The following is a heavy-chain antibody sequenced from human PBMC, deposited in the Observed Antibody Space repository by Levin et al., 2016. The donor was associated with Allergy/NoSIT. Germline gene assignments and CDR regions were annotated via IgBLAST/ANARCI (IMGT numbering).Heavy chain of an antibody. CDR3: ARNEGRGRLIIVRKTDAFDV. Sequence: ASVKVSCKASGYSFTDYAIDWIRQAPGQRPQWMGRIDTAKGNTEYSQKFQGRVTIASDTSATTAYMELNNLTSEDSAVYFCARNEGRGRLIIVRKTDAFDVWGQGTVVTVSS. D-gene: IGHD3-22*01. CDR2: IDTAKGNT. CDR1: GYSFTDYA. J-gene: IGHJ3*01. V-gene: IGHV1-3*04.